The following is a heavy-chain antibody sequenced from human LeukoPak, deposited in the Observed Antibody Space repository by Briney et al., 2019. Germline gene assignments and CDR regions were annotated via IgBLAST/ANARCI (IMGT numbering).Heavy chain of an antibody. V-gene: IGHV3-7*03. D-gene: IGHD3-10*01. J-gene: IGHJ5*02. CDR1: GFTFSRSW. CDR2: IKEDGTDK. Sequence: GGSLRLSCAVSGFTFSRSWMSWVSQAPGKGLEWVANIKEDGTDKYYVDSVRGRFTISRDNAKNLLYLQMNNLRAEDTAVYYCAKYYYGPWGQGTLVTVSS. CDR3: AKYYYGP.